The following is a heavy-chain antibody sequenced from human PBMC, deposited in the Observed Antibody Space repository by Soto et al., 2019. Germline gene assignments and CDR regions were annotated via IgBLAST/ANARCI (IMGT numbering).Heavy chain of an antibody. CDR3: PRGGCTVTTTGNLDV. Sequence: EVQLVESGGGLVQPGGSLRLSCAASGFTVSSNYMSWVRQAPGKGLEWVSVIYSGGSTYYVDSVKGRFTISRDNSKKTMDHQMNSLSAEDTAVYYCPRGGCTVTTTGNLDVWCKGPTVTLCS. V-gene: IGHV3-66*01. D-gene: IGHD4-17*01. CDR2: IYSGGST. CDR1: GFTVSSNY. J-gene: IGHJ6*04.